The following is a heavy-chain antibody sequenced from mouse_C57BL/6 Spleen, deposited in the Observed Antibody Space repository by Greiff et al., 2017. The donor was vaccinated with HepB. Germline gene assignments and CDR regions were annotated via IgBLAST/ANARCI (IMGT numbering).Heavy chain of an antibody. CDR2: IHPNSGST. CDR1: GYTFTSYW. Sequence: VKLQQPGAELVKPGASVKLSCKASGYTFTSYWMHWVKQRPGQGLEWIGMIHPNSGSTNYNEKFKSKATLTVDKSSSTAYMQLSSLTSEDSAVYYCARGGYGNYGAWFAYWGQGTLVTVSA. CDR3: ARGGYGNYGAWFAY. J-gene: IGHJ3*01. D-gene: IGHD2-1*01. V-gene: IGHV1-64*01.